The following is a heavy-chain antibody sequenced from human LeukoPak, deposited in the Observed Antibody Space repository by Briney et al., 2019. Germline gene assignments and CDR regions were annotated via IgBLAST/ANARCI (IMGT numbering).Heavy chain of an antibody. Sequence: SETLSLTCAVYGVSFSGYYWSWIRQPPGKGLEWIGEINHSGSTNYNPSLKSRVTISVDTSKNQFSLKLTSVTAADTAVYYCARLRKPSIVVVPAAINYYYYMDVWGKGTTVTVSS. J-gene: IGHJ6*03. D-gene: IGHD2-2*01. CDR2: INHSGST. CDR1: GVSFSGYY. CDR3: ARLRKPSIVVVPAAINYYYYMDV. V-gene: IGHV4-34*01.